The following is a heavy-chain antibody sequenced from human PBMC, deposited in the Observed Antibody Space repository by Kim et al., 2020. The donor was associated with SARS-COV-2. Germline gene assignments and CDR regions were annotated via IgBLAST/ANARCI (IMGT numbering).Heavy chain of an antibody. V-gene: IGHV3-21*01. Sequence: IYYADSMKARFTITRDNAKNSLYLQMNSLRAEDTAVYYCARDRAEWSMDVWGQGTTVTVSS. J-gene: IGHJ6*02. D-gene: IGHD3-3*01. CDR3: ARDRAEWSMDV. CDR2: I.